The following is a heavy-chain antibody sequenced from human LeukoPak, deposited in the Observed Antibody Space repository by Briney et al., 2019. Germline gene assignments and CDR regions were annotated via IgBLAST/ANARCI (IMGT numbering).Heavy chain of an antibody. V-gene: IGHV4-59*01. CDR1: GGSISSYY. CDR3: ARLGPGGHGEFDY. D-gene: IGHD3-10*01. CDR2: IYYSGST. J-gene: IGHJ4*02. Sequence: PSETLSLTCSVSGGSISSYYWSWIRQPPGKGLEWIGYIYYSGSTNYNPSLKSRVTISVDTSKNQFSLRLSSVTAADTAVYYCARLGPGGHGEFDYWGQGTLVTVSS.